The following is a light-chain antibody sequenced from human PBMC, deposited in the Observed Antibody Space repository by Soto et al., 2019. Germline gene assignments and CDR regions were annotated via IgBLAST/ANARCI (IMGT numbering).Light chain of an antibody. CDR3: QQRSNWPPAWA. J-gene: IGKJ3*01. CDR2: DAS. V-gene: IGKV3-11*01. CDR1: QSVSSY. Sequence: EIVLTQSPATLSLSPGERATLSFRASQSVSSYLAWYQQKPGQAPRLLIYDASNRATGIPARFSGSGSGTDFTLTISSLEPEDFAVYYCQQRSNWPPAWAFGPGTKVDIK.